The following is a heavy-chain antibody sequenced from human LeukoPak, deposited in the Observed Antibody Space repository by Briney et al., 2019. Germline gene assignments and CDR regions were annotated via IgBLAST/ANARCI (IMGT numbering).Heavy chain of an antibody. CDR3: AKGYIAARRSPYFDY. CDR2: MSGDGGST. J-gene: IGHJ4*02. D-gene: IGHD6-6*01. CDR1: GFTFDDYA. Sequence: GGSLRLSCAASGFTFDDYAMHWVRQAPGKGLAWVSLMSGDGGSTYYADSVKGRFTISRDNSKNSLYLQMNSLRTEDIALYYCAKGYIAARRSPYFDYWGQGALVTVSS. V-gene: IGHV3-43*02.